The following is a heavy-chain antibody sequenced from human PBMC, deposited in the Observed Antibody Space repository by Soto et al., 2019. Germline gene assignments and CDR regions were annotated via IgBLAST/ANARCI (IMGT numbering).Heavy chain of an antibody. Sequence: GESLKISCKGFGYSFTSYWIGWVRQMRGKGLEWMGIIYPRDSDTRYSPSFQGQVTMSVDKSVSMAYLQWSGLKASDTAIYYCVRRDDDWNYFSEWGQGTLVTVSS. CDR3: VRRDDDWNYFSE. CDR1: GYSFTSYW. V-gene: IGHV5-51*01. CDR2: IYPRDSDT. J-gene: IGHJ4*02. D-gene: IGHD1-7*01.